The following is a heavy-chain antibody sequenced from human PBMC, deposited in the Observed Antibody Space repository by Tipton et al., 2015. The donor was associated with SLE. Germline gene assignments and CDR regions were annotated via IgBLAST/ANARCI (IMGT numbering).Heavy chain of an antibody. CDR1: GDSISSNTYY. CDR2: INHGGST. V-gene: IGHV4-39*07. CDR3: ARGKGNSNGWGHYYFYGMDV. Sequence: TLSLTCTVSGDSISSNTYYWGWIRQTPGKGLEWIGEINHGGSTNYNPSLKTRVTMSVDTSKKQFSLKLGSVTAADTAVYYCARGKGNSNGWGHYYFYGMDVWGQGTTVTVSS. D-gene: IGHD6-19*01. J-gene: IGHJ6*02.